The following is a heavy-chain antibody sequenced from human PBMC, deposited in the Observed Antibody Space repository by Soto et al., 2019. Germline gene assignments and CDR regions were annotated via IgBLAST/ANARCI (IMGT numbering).Heavy chain of an antibody. CDR3: ANADIVVVVAAKGRGAFDI. CDR2: ISGSGGST. D-gene: IGHD2-15*01. J-gene: IGHJ3*02. Sequence: GSLRLSCAASGFTFSSYAMSWVRQAPGKGLEWVSAISGSGGSTYYADSVKGRFTISRDNSKNTLYLQMNSLRAEDTAVYYCANADIVVVVAAKGRGAFDIWGQGTMVTV. CDR1: GFTFSSYA. V-gene: IGHV3-23*01.